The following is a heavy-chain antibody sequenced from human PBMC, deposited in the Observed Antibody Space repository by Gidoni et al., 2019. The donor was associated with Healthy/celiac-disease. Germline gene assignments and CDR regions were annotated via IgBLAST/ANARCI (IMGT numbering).Heavy chain of an antibody. CDR3: ARERGSYWPVDY. D-gene: IGHD1-26*01. J-gene: IGHJ4*02. CDR2: IWYDGSNK. V-gene: IGHV3-33*01. Sequence: SCAASGFTFSSYGMHWVRQAPGKGLAWVAVIWYDGSNKYYADSVKGRFTISRDNSKNTLYLQMNSLRAEDTAVYYCARERGSYWPVDYWGQGTLVTVSS. CDR1: GFTFSSYG.